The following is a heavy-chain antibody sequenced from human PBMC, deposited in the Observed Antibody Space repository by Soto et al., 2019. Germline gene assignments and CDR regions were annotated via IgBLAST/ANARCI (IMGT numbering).Heavy chain of an antibody. CDR2: IDKVGTDS. V-gene: IGHV3-74*01. Sequence: EVQLVESGGGLVQPGGSLRLSCAASEFTFSGRSVHWVRQAPGKGLVWVSGIDKVGTDSTYADSVKGRFTSARDNAKNTVELQMNSLRVEDTAVYYCARGWFGPDVWGKGTTVTVSS. D-gene: IGHD3-10*01. CDR1: EFTFSGRS. J-gene: IGHJ6*03. CDR3: ARGWFGPDV.